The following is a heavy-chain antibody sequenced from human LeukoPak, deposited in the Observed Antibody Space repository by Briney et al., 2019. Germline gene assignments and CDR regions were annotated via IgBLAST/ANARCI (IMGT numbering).Heavy chain of an antibody. J-gene: IGHJ5*02. V-gene: IGHV4-61*01. Sequence: SDTLSLTCTVSGGSVSSGSYYWSWIRQPPGKGLEWIGYIYYSGSTNYNPSLKSRVTISVDTSKNQFSLKLSSVTAADTAVYYCARVAYINSGSYYGSVYRWFDPWGQGTLVTVSS. CDR1: GGSVSSGSYY. D-gene: IGHD1-26*01. CDR3: ARVAYINSGSYYGSVYRWFDP. CDR2: IYYSGST.